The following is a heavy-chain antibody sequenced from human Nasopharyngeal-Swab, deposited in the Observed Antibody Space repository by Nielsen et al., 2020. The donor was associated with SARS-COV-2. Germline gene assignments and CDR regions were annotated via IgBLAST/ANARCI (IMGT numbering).Heavy chain of an antibody. J-gene: IGHJ4*02. CDR2: IKQDGSEK. D-gene: IGHD4-17*01. V-gene: IGHV3-7*01. CDR1: GFTFSSYW. CDR3: ARDGPDYALDY. Sequence: GGSLRLSCAASGFTFSSYWMSWVRQAPGKGLEWVANIKQDGSEKYYVDSVKGRFTISRDNAKNSLYLQMNSLRAEDTAVYYCARDGPDYALDYWGQGTLVTVSP.